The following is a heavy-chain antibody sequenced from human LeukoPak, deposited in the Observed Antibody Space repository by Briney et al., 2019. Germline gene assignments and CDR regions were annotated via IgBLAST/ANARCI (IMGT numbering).Heavy chain of an antibody. D-gene: IGHD6-6*01. CDR3: ARVGQLDENWFDP. CDR2: INHSGST. Sequence: KPSETLSLTCAVYGGSFSGYYWSWIRQPPGKGLEWIGEINHSGSTNYNPSLKSRVTISVDTSKNQFSLKLSSVTAADTAVYYCARVGQLDENWFDPWGQGTLVTVSS. J-gene: IGHJ5*02. V-gene: IGHV4-34*01. CDR1: GGSFSGYY.